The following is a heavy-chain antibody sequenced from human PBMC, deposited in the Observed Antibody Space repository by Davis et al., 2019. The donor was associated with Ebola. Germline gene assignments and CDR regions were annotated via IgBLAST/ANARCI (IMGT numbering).Heavy chain of an antibody. V-gene: IGHV3-23*01. CDR1: EFTFTNYG. D-gene: IGHD2-8*02. CDR2: ISAGGTAP. J-gene: IGHJ4*02. CDR3: AKSFTITGAHRSEFRGVDY. Sequence: GESLKISCAASEFTFTNYGMTWVRQAPGKGLEWVSSISAGGTAPDYADSVKGRFTISRDNSKNTLSLQMYSLRADDTAVYYCAKSFTITGAHRSEFRGVDYWGQGTVVTVSS.